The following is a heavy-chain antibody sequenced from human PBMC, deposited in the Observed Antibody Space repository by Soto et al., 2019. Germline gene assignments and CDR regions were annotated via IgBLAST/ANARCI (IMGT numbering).Heavy chain of an antibody. J-gene: IGHJ6*02. V-gene: IGHV4-34*01. CDR1: GGSFSGYY. D-gene: IGHD2-8*01. Sequence: SETLSLTCAVYGGSFSGYYWSWIRQPPGKGLEWIGEINHSGSTNYNPSLKSRVTISVDTSKNQFSLKLSSVTAADTAVYYCARGCTNGVCYTNYYYCIDVWGQGTTVTVSS. CDR3: ARGCTNGVCYTNYYYCIDV. CDR2: INHSGST.